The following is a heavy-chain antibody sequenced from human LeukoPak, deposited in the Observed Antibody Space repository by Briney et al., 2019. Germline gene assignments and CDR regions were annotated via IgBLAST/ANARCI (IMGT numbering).Heavy chain of an antibody. CDR3: AKHLYSSSWLFDY. D-gene: IGHD6-13*01. J-gene: IGHJ4*02. Sequence: PGGSLRLSCAASGFTFDDYGMSWVRQAPGKGLEWVSGISGSGGSTYYADSVKGRFTISRDNSKNTLYLQMNSLRAEDTAVYYCAKHLYSSSWLFDYWGQGTLVTVSS. CDR2: ISGSGGST. CDR1: GFTFDDYG. V-gene: IGHV3-23*01.